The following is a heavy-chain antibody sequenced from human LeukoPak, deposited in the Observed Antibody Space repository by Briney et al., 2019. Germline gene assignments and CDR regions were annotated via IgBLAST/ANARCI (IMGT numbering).Heavy chain of an antibody. D-gene: IGHD3-3*01. CDR2: IYYSGST. Sequence: SETLSLTCTVSGGSISSSSYYWGWIRQPPGKGLEWIGSIYYSGSTYYNPSLKSRVTISVDTSKNQFSLKLSSVTAADTAVYYCARHMVRSRDFWGGYLGGFDYWGQGTLVTVSS. CDR1: GGSISSSSYY. V-gene: IGHV4-39*01. J-gene: IGHJ4*02. CDR3: ARHMVRSRDFWGGYLGGFDY.